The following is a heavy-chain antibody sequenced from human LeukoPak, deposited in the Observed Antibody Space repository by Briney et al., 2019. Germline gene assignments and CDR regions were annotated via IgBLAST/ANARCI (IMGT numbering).Heavy chain of an antibody. Sequence: ASVKVSCKASGYTFTGYYMHWVRQAPGQGLEWMGWINPNSGGTNYAQKFQGRVTMTRNTSISTAYMELSRLRSDDTAGYYCARASGFGLLGNWFDPWGQGTLVTVSS. CDR3: ARASGFGLLGNWFDP. CDR1: GYTFTGYY. D-gene: IGHD3-10*01. CDR2: INPNSGGT. J-gene: IGHJ5*02. V-gene: IGHV1-2*02.